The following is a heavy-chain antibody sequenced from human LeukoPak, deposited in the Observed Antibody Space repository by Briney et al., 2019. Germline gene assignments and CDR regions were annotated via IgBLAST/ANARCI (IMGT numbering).Heavy chain of an antibody. J-gene: IGHJ6*02. CDR1: GFTFSSYG. Sequence: PGGSLRLSCAASGFTFSSYGMHWVRQAPGKGGKWWAVIWSDGSSKHCADSVKGRFTISRDNSKNTLYLQMSSLRAEDTALYYCARGQPPSYYDMDVWGQGTTVTVSS. D-gene: IGHD6-13*01. V-gene: IGHV3-33*01. CDR3: ARGQPPSYYDMDV. CDR2: IWSDGSSK.